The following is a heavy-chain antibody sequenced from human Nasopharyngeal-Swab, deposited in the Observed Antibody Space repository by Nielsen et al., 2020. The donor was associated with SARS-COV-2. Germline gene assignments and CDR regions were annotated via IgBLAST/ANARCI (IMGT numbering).Heavy chain of an antibody. CDR3: ARGMPSGVLRFLEWPRRYYYYMDV. Sequence: ASVKVSCKASGYTFTSYGISWVRQAPGQGLEWMGWISAYNGNTNYAQKLQGRVTMTTDTSTSTAYMELRSLRSDDTAVYYCARGMPSGVLRFLEWPRRYYYYMDVWGKGTTVTVSS. CDR1: GYTFTSYG. J-gene: IGHJ6*03. D-gene: IGHD3-3*01. V-gene: IGHV1-18*04. CDR2: ISAYNGNT.